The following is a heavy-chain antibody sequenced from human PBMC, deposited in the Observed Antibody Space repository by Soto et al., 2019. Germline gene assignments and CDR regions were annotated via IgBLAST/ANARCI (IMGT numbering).Heavy chain of an antibody. CDR2: VSESGGSK. J-gene: IGHJ4*02. Sequence: EVQLLESGGGLVQPGGSLRLSCAASGFTFKNYVMGWVRQSPGKGLEWVSAVSESGGSKYYAESARDRFTISRDNAKSTLLLQLNNLRADDTAVYYCVKRGQGLRYFDSWGQGTLVTASS. CDR3: VKRGQGLRYFDS. V-gene: IGHV3-23*01. D-gene: IGHD2-21*02. CDR1: GFTFKNYV.